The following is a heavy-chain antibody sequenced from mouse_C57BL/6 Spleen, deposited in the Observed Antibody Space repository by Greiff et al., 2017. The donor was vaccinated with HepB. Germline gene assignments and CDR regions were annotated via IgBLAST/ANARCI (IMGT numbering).Heavy chain of an antibody. CDR3: ARSLYYGSSSSYAMDY. CDR1: GYTFTSYW. J-gene: IGHJ4*01. CDR2: IDPSDSYT. Sequence: QVQLQQSGAELVMPGASVKLSCKASGYTFTSYWMHWVKQRPGQGLEWIGEIDPSDSYTNYNQKFKGKSTLTVDKSSSTAYMQLSSLTSEDSAVYYCARSLYYGSSSSYAMDYWGQGTSVTVSS. V-gene: IGHV1-69*01. D-gene: IGHD1-1*01.